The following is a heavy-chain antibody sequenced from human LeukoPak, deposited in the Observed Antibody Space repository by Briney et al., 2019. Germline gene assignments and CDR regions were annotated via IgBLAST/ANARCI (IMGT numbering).Heavy chain of an antibody. J-gene: IGHJ4*02. CDR1: GFTFSSYE. CDR3: ARVQTTVTTLDY. V-gene: IGHV3-48*03. Sequence: GGSLTLSCAASGFTFSSYEMNWVRQAPGKGLEWVSYISSSGSTRYYADSVKGRFTISRDNAKNSLYLQMNILRAEDTAVYYCARVQTTVTTLDYWGQGTLVTVSS. D-gene: IGHD4-17*01. CDR2: ISSSGSTR.